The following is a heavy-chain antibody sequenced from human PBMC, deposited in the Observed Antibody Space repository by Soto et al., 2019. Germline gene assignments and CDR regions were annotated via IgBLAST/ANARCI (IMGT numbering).Heavy chain of an antibody. CDR3: ELEVERSNQFDI. CDR1: GYSLTELS. D-gene: IGHD6-13*01. CDR2: DDLEKGET. V-gene: IGHV1-24*01. J-gene: IGHJ4*02. Sequence: ASVKVSCKVSGYSLTELSIHWVRQAPGEGREWMGGDDLEKGETIYAQKFQSRVTMTEYSPADTPNVEQRSLRSGHTAEYYCELEVERSNQFDIWGQGTMVTVSS.